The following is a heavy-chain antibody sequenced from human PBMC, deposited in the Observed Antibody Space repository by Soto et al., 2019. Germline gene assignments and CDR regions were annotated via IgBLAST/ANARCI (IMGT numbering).Heavy chain of an antibody. CDR3: VRDRVATIYRFDY. V-gene: IGHV1-46*01. D-gene: IGHD5-12*01. J-gene: IGHJ4*02. Sequence: ASVKVSCKASGYTFTSYYMHWVRQAPGQGLEWMGIINPSGGSTKYAQKFQGRVTMTRDTSTSTVYMELSSLKSEDTAVYYCVRDRVATIYRFDYWGQGTLVTVSS. CDR1: GYTFTSYY. CDR2: INPSGGST.